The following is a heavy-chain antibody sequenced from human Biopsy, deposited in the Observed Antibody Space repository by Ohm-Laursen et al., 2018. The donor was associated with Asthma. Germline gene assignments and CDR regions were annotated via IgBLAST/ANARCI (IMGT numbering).Heavy chain of an antibody. J-gene: IGHJ6*02. D-gene: IGHD3-10*01. CDR2: ISVYNGNT. CDR3: ARAVDYSHYYGIDV. CDR1: GYIFNSAG. Sequence: ASVKVSCKTSGYIFNSAGITWVRQAPGQGLEWMGWISVYNGNTKVAQKLRDRVTMITDTSTSTAYMELRSLRSDDTAVYFCARAVDYSHYYGIDVWGQGTTVTVS. V-gene: IGHV1-18*01.